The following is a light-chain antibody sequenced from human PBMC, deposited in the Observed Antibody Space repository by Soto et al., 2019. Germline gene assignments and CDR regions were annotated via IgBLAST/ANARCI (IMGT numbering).Light chain of an antibody. J-gene: IGKJ1*01. V-gene: IGKV1-5*03. CDR1: QTIDSW. CDR3: QQYHIYSGT. Sequence: DIQMTQSPSTLSASVGDRVTITCRASQTIDSWLAWYQQRPGKPPNLLIYKASTLASGVPSRLSGSGSGTEFTLTINRLQPDDFATYYCQQYHIYSGTFGQGTKVDIK. CDR2: KAS.